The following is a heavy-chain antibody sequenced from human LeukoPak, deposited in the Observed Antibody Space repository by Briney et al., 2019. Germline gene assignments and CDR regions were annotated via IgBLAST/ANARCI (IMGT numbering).Heavy chain of an antibody. V-gene: IGHV3-30-3*01. J-gene: IGHJ3*02. D-gene: IGHD2-15*01. CDR3: ARDFSGYCSGGSCYTDAFDI. CDR1: GFTFSSYA. Sequence: GGSLRLSCAASGFTFSSYAMHWVRQAPGKGLEWVAVISYDGSNKYYADSVKGRFTISRDNSKNTLYLQMNSLRAEDTAVYYCARDFSGYCSGGSCYTDAFDIWGQGTMVTVSS. CDR2: ISYDGSNK.